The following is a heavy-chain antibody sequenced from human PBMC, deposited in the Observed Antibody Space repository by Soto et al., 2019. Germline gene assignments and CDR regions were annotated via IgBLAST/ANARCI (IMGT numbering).Heavy chain of an antibody. Sequence: SETLSLTCTFSGGSISSGGYYWSWIRQHPGKGLEWIGYIYYSGSTYYNPSLKSRVTISVDTSRNQFFLNLNSVTAADTAVYYCARDVGSSHGPGHPHYFDYWGQGTLVTVSS. D-gene: IGHD2-2*01. V-gene: IGHV4-31*03. CDR2: IYYSGST. CDR3: ARDVGSSHGPGHPHYFDY. CDR1: GGSISSGGYY. J-gene: IGHJ4*02.